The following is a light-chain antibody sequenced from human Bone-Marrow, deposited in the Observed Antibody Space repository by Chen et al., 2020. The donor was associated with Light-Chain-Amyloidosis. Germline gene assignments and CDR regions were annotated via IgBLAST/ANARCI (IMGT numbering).Light chain of an antibody. CDR1: NIGSTS. CDR3: QVWDRSSDRPV. CDR2: DDS. J-gene: IGLJ3*02. Sequence: SYVLTQPSSVSVAPGQTATIACGGINIGSTSVHWYQQTPGQAPPLVVYDDSDRPSGIPERLSVSNSGNTATLTISRVEAGDEADYYCQVWDRSSDRPVFGGGTKLTVL. V-gene: IGLV3-21*02.